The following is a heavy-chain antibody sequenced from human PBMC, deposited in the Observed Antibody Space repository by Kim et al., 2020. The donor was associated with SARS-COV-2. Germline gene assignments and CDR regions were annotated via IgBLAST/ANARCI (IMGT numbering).Heavy chain of an antibody. J-gene: IGHJ4*02. CDR3: AKDLLYVPGRGYFDS. Sequence: AASVRGRFTIPRANSKNTLFLQMDSLRVDDTAVYYCAKDLLYVPGRGYFDSWGQGVLVTVSS. D-gene: IGHD3-10*01. V-gene: IGHV3-23*01.